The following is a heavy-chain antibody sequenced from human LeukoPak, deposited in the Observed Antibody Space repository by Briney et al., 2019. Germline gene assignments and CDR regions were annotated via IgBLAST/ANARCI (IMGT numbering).Heavy chain of an antibody. CDR3: ARGPYYDFWSGYYRNYYYYGMDV. D-gene: IGHD3-3*01. Sequence: SETLSLTCAVYGGSFSGYYWSWIRQPPGKGLEWIGEINHSGSTNYNPSLKSRVTILVDTSKNQFSLKLSSVTAADTAVYYCARGPYYDFWSGYYRNYYYYGMDVWGQGTTVTVSS. CDR1: GGSFSGYY. CDR2: INHSGST. J-gene: IGHJ6*02. V-gene: IGHV4-34*01.